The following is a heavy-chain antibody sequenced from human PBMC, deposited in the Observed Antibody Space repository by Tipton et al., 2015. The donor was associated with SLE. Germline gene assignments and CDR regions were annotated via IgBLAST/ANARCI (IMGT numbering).Heavy chain of an antibody. V-gene: IGHV3-23*01. D-gene: IGHD6-19*01. CDR3: AKDAPSTSGWYFDY. CDR2: ISGSGSST. CDR1: GFTFSPNA. J-gene: IGHJ4*02. Sequence: SLRLSCAASGFTFSPNAMSWVRQAPGKGLEWVSDISGSGSSTYYADSVQGRFTISRDNSKNTLSLQMNSLRAEDTAVYYCAKDAPSTSGWYFDYWGQGTLVTVSS.